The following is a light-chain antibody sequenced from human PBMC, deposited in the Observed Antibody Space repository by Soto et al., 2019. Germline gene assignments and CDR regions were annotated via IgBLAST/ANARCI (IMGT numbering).Light chain of an antibody. CDR2: VNS. CDR1: SSNIGAGYD. Sequence: QLVLTQPPSVSGAPGQRVTISCTGSSSNIGAGYDVHWYQQLPGTAPKLLIYVNSNRPSGVPDRFSGSKSGTSASLAITGLQAEDEADYYCQSYDSSLSGFYVFGNGTKVTVL. J-gene: IGLJ1*01. V-gene: IGLV1-40*01. CDR3: QSYDSSLSGFYV.